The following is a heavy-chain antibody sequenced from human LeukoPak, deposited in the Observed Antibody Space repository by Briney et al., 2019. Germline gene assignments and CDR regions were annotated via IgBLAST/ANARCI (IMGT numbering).Heavy chain of an antibody. D-gene: IGHD1-7*01. CDR3: ATDLVHGITGTTTDY. CDR1: GYTLTELS. Sequence: ASVKVSCKVSGYTLTELSMHWVRQALGKGLEWMGGFDPEDGETIYAQKFQGRVTMTEDTSTDTAYMELSSLRSEDTAVYYCATDLVHGITGTTTDYWGQGTLVTVSS. J-gene: IGHJ4*02. V-gene: IGHV1-24*01. CDR2: FDPEDGET.